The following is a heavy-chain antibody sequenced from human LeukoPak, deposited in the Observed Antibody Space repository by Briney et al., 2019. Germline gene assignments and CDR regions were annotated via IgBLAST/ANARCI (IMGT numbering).Heavy chain of an antibody. CDR2: INPNSGGT. CDR3: AGGSSSWPKNWFDP. J-gene: IGHJ5*02. D-gene: IGHD6-13*01. Sequence: GASVKVSCKASGYTFTGYYMHWVRQAPGQGLEWMGWINPNSGGTNYAQKFQGWVTMTRDTSISTAYMELSRLRSDDTAVYYCAGGSSSWPKNWFDPWGQGTLVTVSS. V-gene: IGHV1-2*04. CDR1: GYTFTGYY.